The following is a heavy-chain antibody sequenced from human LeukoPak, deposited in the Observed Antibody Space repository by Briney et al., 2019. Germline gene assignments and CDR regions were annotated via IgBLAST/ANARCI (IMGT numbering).Heavy chain of an antibody. J-gene: IGHJ6*02. CDR1: GFTVSSHY. CDR3: ARGGVTRGYYYYGMDV. Sequence: GGCLRLSCAVSGFTVSSHYMSWVRQAPGKGLEWVSVIYSGGSTYYADSVKGRFTISRDNSKNTLYLQMNSLRAEDTAVYYCARGGVTRGYYYYGMDVWGQGTTVTVSS. CDR2: IYSGGST. D-gene: IGHD2-21*02. V-gene: IGHV3-66*01.